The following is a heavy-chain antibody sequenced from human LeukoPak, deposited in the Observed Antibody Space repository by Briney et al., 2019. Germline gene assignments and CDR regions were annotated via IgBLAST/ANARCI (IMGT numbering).Heavy chain of an antibody. D-gene: IGHD2-15*01. V-gene: IGHV4-31*03. CDR1: GGSISSGGYY. CDR3: AGSSLYFDY. Sequence: SQTLSLTCTVSGGSISSGGYYWSWIRQHPGKGLEWIGYIYYSGSTYYNPSLRSRVTISIDTPKNQFSLNLSSVTAADTAVYYCAGSSLYFDYWGQGTLVTVSS. CDR2: IYYSGST. J-gene: IGHJ4*02.